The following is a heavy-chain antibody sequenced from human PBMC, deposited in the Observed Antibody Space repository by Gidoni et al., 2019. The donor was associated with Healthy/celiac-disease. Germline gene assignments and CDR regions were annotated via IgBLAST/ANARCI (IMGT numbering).Heavy chain of an antibody. V-gene: IGHV3-30*04. CDR2: ISYDGSNK. CDR1: GFTFSSYA. Sequence: QVQLVESGGGVVQPGRSLRLSCAASGFTFSSYAMHWVRQAPGKGLEWVAVISYDGSNKYYADSVKGRFTISRDNSKNTLYLQMNSLRAEDTAVYYCAGPLHYWGQGTLVTVSS. J-gene: IGHJ4*02. CDR3: AGPLHY.